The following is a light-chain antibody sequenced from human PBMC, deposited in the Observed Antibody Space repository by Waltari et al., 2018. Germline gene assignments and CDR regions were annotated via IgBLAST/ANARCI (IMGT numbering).Light chain of an antibody. V-gene: IGKV1-5*03. CDR1: QSISSW. Sequence: DIQMTQSPSTLSASVGDRVTITCRASQSISSWLAWYQQKPGKAPKLLIYKASSLESGVPSRFSGSGSGTEFTLTISSLQPDDFATYYCQQYNSYLFGGGTKVGIK. CDR3: QQYNSYL. J-gene: IGKJ4*01. CDR2: KAS.